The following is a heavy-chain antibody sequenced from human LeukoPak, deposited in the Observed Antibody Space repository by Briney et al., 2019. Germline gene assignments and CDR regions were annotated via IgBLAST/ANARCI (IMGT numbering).Heavy chain of an antibody. CDR3: AKTPLYCGGDCYPDAFDI. D-gene: IGHD2-21*02. V-gene: IGHV3-13*01. J-gene: IGHJ3*02. Sequence: PGRSLRLSCAASGFRFTNYDLHWVRQPAGRGLEWVSGIGTAGDTYYSGSVQGRFAISRDNARNSLYLQMNSLKAEDTAVYYCAKTPLYCGGDCYPDAFDIWGQGTMVTVSS. CDR2: IGTAGDT. CDR1: GFRFTNYD.